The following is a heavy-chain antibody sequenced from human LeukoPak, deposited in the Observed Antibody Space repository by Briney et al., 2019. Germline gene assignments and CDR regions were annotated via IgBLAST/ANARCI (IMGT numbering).Heavy chain of an antibody. V-gene: IGHV1-69*01. CDR2: IIPIFGTA. CDR3: ARRARYCSSTSCYPNFDY. D-gene: IGHD2-2*01. CDR1: GGTFSSYA. J-gene: IGHJ4*02. Sequence: ASVKVSCKASGGTFSSYAISWVRQAPGQGLEWMGGIIPIFGTANYAQKFQGRVTITADESTSTAYMELSSLRSEDTAVYYCARRARYCSSTSCYPNFDYWGQGTLVTVSS.